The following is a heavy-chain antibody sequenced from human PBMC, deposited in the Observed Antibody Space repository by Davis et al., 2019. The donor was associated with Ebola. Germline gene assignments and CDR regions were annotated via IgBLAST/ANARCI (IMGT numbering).Heavy chain of an antibody. V-gene: IGHV3-13*01. CDR3: ARVYSSSFGYYYGMDV. CDR2: IGTAGDT. D-gene: IGHD6-6*01. J-gene: IGHJ6*02. Sequence: GESLKIPCAAPGFTFSSYDMHWVRQAPGQGLEWVSAIGTAGDTYYPGSVKGRFTISRENAKNSLYLQMNSLRAEDTAVYYCARVYSSSFGYYYGMDVWGQGTTVTVSS. CDR1: GFTFSSYD.